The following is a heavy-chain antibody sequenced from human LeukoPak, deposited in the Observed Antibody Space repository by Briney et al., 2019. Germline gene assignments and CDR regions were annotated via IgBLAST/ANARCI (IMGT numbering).Heavy chain of an antibody. Sequence: GGSLRLSCAASGFTFSSYAMHWVRQAPDKGLEWVAVISYDGSNKYYADSVKGRFTISRDNSKNTLYLQMNSLRAEDTAVYYCARDHGVVPAAVDYWGQGTLVTVSS. D-gene: IGHD2-2*01. CDR1: GFTFSSYA. CDR3: ARDHGVVPAAVDY. V-gene: IGHV3-30*04. CDR2: ISYDGSNK. J-gene: IGHJ4*02.